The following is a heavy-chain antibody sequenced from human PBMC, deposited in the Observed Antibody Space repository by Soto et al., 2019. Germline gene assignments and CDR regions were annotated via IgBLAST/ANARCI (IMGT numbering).Heavy chain of an antibody. J-gene: IGHJ5*02. Sequence: QITLKESGPTLVKPTQTLTLTCTFSEFSLCTSGVGVGWIRQPPGKALEWLALIYWDDDKRYSPSLKSRLTITKDTSKNQVVLTMTNMDPVDTATYYCAHSLIGYYYDSSGSNWFDPWGQRTLVTVSS. CDR1: EFSLCTSGVG. CDR2: IYWDDDK. D-gene: IGHD3-22*01. CDR3: AHSLIGYYYDSSGSNWFDP. V-gene: IGHV2-5*02.